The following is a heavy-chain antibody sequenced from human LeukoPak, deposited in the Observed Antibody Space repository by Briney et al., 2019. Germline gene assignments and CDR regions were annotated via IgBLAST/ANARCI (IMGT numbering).Heavy chain of an antibody. CDR2: ISYDGSNK. Sequence: PGGSLRLSCAASGFTFSSYGMHWVRQAPGKGLEWVAVISYDGSNKYYADSVKGRFTISRDNSKNTLYLQMNSLRAEDTAVYYCAKAMVRGVIGAFDYWGQGTLVTVSS. CDR1: GFTFSSYG. D-gene: IGHD3-10*01. CDR3: AKAMVRGVIGAFDY. V-gene: IGHV3-30*18. J-gene: IGHJ4*02.